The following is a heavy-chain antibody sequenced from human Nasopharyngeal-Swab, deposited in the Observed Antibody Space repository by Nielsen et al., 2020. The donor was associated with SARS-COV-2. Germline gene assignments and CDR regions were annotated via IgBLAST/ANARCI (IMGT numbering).Heavy chain of an antibody. Sequence: SVKVSCKASGGTFSSYAISWVRQAPGQGLEWMGGIIPIFGTASYAQKFQGRVTITADKSTSTAYMELSSLRSEDTAVYYCARDGDRGYYGSGPGDSWFDPWGQGTLVTVSS. J-gene: IGHJ5*02. CDR2: IIPIFGTA. D-gene: IGHD3-10*01. CDR1: GGTFSSYA. CDR3: ARDGDRGYYGSGPGDSWFDP. V-gene: IGHV1-69*06.